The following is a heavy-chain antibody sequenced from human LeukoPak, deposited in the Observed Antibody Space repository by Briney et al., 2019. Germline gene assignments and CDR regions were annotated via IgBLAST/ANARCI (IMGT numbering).Heavy chain of an antibody. CDR2: INPSGGIT. CDR3: ARTTSGYDMAPVDY. D-gene: IGHD5-12*01. J-gene: IGHJ4*02. V-gene: IGHV1-46*01. Sequence: ASVKVSCKTSGYSFTAFYIHWVRQAPGQGLEWMGIINPSGGITTYAQKFQGRVTMTRDTSTTTVYMELSSLRSEDTSVYYCARTTSGYDMAPVDYWGQGTLVTVSS. CDR1: GYSFTAFY.